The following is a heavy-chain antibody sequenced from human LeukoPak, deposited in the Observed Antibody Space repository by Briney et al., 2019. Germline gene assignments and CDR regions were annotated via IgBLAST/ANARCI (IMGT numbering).Heavy chain of an antibody. CDR3: ARESISGHRDFDY. V-gene: IGHV3-48*01. Sequence: GESLRLSCAASGFTFSSYSMNWVRQAPGKGLEWVSYISSASNTIYYADSVKGRFTISRDNAKNSLYLQMSSLRAEDTAVYYCARESISGHRDFDYWGQGALVTVSS. CDR1: GFTFSSYS. D-gene: IGHD1-26*01. CDR2: ISSASNTI. J-gene: IGHJ4*02.